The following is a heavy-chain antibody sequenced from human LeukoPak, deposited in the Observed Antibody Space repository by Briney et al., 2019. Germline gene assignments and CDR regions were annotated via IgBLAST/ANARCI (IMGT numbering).Heavy chain of an antibody. V-gene: IGHV1-18*01. CDR3: ARCGGIPSFDY. CDR1: AYSFTIYG. Sequence: ASVNVSFTASAYSFTIYGISWVRQAPGQGLEWMGWISPNNGHTNYSQKLRGRVTMTTDTSTSTAYMELRSLRSDDTAVYYCARCGGIPSFDYWGQGTLVTVSS. J-gene: IGHJ4*02. D-gene: IGHD2-15*01. CDR2: ISPNNGHT.